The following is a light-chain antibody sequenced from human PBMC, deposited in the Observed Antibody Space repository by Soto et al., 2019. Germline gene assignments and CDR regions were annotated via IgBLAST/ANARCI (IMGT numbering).Light chain of an antibody. CDR2: EVS. CDR3: SSYTRRNTWV. Sequence: QSALTQPASVSGSPGQSITISCTGTSSDVGSYNYVSWYQQHPGKAPKVLIYEVSNRPSGVSNRFSGSKSGNTASLTISGLQADDEADYYCSSYTRRNTWVFGGGTKLTVL. CDR1: SSDVGSYNY. J-gene: IGLJ2*01. V-gene: IGLV2-14*01.